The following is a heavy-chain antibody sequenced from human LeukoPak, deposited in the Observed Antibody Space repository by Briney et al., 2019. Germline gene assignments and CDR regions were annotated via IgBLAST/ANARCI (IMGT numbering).Heavy chain of an antibody. CDR1: GFTFSSYS. D-gene: IGHD2-21*02. CDR2: ISSSSSYI. CDR3: ARDPPRDGGY. J-gene: IGHJ4*02. Sequence: PGGSLRLTCAASGFTFSSYSMNWVRQAPGKGLEWVSSISSSSSYIYYADSVKGRFTISRDNAKNSLYLQMNSLRAEDTAVYYCARDPPRDGGYWGQGTLVTVSS. V-gene: IGHV3-21*01.